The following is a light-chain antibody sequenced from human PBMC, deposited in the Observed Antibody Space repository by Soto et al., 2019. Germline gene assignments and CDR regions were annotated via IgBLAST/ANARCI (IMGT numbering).Light chain of an antibody. V-gene: IGLV1-51*01. J-gene: IGLJ1*01. CDR1: SSNIAANS. Sequence: QSALTQPPSVSAAPGQEVTISCSGSSSNIAANSVSWYQHLPGTAPKLLIYDTDRRPSGIPARFSGSKSGTSATLAITGLQTGDEADYYCGAWDTSLTVYVFGRGTKVTVL. CDR2: DTD. CDR3: GAWDTSLTVYV.